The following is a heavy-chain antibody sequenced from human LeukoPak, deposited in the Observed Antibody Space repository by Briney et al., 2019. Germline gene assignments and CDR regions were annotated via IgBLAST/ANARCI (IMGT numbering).Heavy chain of an antibody. V-gene: IGHV1-69*13. D-gene: IGHD1-1*01. Sequence: SVKVSCKASGGTFSIYAISWVRQAPGQGLEWMGGIIPIFGTANYAHKFQRRVTITADESTSTDYMELSSLRSEDTAVYYCASLRRYNWNDGVPYYYYYMDVWGKGTTVTVSS. J-gene: IGHJ6*03. CDR1: GGTFSIYA. CDR3: ASLRRYNWNDGVPYYYYYMDV. CDR2: IIPIFGTA.